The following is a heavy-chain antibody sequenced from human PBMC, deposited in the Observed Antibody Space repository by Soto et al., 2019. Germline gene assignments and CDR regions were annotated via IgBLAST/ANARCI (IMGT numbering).Heavy chain of an antibody. D-gene: IGHD5-12*01. Sequence: SQTLSLTCAISGDSVSSNSAALNWIRQSPSRGLEWLGRTYYRSKWYNDYAVSVKSRITINPDTSKNQFSLQLNSVTPEDTAVYYCAREIVATFWRRFDPWGQGTLVTVSS. V-gene: IGHV6-1*01. CDR2: TYYRSKWYN. CDR1: GDSVSSNSAA. CDR3: AREIVATFWRRFDP. J-gene: IGHJ5*02.